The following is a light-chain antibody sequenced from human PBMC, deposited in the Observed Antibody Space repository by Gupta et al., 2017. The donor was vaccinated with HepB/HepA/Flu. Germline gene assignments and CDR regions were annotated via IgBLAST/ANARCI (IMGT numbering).Light chain of an antibody. J-gene: IGKJ2*01. CDR2: GAS. CDR1: QSVSSSY. V-gene: IGKV3-20*01. Sequence: VLPQSPATLSLSPGERATLSCRASQSVSSSYLAGYQQKPGQAPRLLIYGASSRATGRPDRSMGSGWGTDFTLIISRREPEDYAVDYCQQQGKKRPYTFGRGTKVEIK. CDR3: QQQGKKRPYT.